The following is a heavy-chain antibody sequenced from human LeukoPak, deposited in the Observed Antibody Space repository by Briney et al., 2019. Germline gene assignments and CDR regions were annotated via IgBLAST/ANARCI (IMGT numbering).Heavy chain of an antibody. J-gene: IGHJ4*02. CDR1: GFTISSCR. V-gene: IGHV3-7*01. D-gene: IGHD6-13*01. CDR2: IKKDGSEK. CDR3: ARSAIAAAGTIDY. Sequence: GGSLRLSCAASGFTISSCRKSWVRQAPGKGLEWVANIKKDGSEKYYVDSVKGRFTISRDNAKNSLYLQMNSLRAEDTAVYYCARSAIAAAGTIDYWGQGTLVTVSS.